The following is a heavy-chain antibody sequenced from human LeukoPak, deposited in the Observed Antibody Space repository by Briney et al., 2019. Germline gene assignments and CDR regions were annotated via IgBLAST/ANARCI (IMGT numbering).Heavy chain of an antibody. CDR2: ISYDGSNK. Sequence: GGSLRLSCAASGFTFSSYAMHWVRQAPGKGLEWVAVISYDGSNKYYADSVKGRFTISRDNSKNTLYLQMNSLRAEDTAVYYCARDKTHGYNYPYYFDYWGQETLVTVSS. V-gene: IGHV3-30*01. J-gene: IGHJ4*02. CDR3: ARDKTHGYNYPYYFDY. D-gene: IGHD5-24*01. CDR1: GFTFSSYA.